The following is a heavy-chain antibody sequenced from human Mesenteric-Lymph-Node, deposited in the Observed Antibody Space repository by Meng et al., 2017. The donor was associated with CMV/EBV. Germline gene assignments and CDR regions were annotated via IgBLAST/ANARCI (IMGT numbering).Heavy chain of an antibody. Sequence: GGSLRLSCAASGFTFSNAWMNWVRQAPGKGLEWVGRIKSKYNGGTIEYATPVKGRFIISRDDSKNTVYLQMNSLKNEDTAIYYCSTGGYFFDYWGRGTLVTVLL. J-gene: IGHJ4*02. D-gene: IGHD2-21*01. CDR3: STGGYFFDY. V-gene: IGHV3-15*01. CDR1: GFTFSNAW. CDR2: IKSKYNGGTI.